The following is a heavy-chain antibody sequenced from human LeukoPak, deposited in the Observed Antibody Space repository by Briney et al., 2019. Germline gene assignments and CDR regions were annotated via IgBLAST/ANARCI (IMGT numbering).Heavy chain of an antibody. CDR1: GFTFSSYS. V-gene: IGHV3-21*01. CDR2: ISSSSSYT. D-gene: IGHD3-9*01. CDR3: ARDRFDWVVSLDY. J-gene: IGHJ4*02. Sequence: PGGSLRLSCAASGFTFSSYSMNWVRQAPGKGLEWVSSISSSSSYTYYADSVKGRFTISRDNAKNSLYLQMNSLRAEDTAVYYCARDRFDWVVSLDYWDQGTLVTVSS.